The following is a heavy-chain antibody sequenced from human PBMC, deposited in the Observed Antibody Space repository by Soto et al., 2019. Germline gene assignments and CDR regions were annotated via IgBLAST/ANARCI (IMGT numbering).Heavy chain of an antibody. D-gene: IGHD2-2*01. CDR2: IYLIGST. Sequence: PSETLSLACAVSGGSISSGDYSWSWIRQPPGKGLEWIGYIYLIGSTYYSPSLKSRVTISIDSSKNTLYLQMNSLRAEDTAVYYCARDDASCYDYWGQGTLVTVSS. CDR1: GGSISSGDYS. J-gene: IGHJ4*02. V-gene: IGHV4-30-2*01. CDR3: ARDDASCYDY.